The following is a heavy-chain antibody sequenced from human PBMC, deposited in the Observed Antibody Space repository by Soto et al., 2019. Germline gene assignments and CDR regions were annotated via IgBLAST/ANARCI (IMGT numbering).Heavy chain of an antibody. CDR3: ARGRLAIFGVVTEPHYYYYGMDV. V-gene: IGHV4-59*01. J-gene: IGHJ6*02. CDR2: IYYSGGT. Sequence: ASETLSLTCTVSGGSISSYYWSWIRQPPGKGLEWIGYIYYSGGTDYNPSLKSRVTISLDTSRNQFSLKLGSVTAADTAVYYCARGRLAIFGVVTEPHYYYYGMDVWGQGTTVTVSS. CDR1: GGSISSYY. D-gene: IGHD3-3*01.